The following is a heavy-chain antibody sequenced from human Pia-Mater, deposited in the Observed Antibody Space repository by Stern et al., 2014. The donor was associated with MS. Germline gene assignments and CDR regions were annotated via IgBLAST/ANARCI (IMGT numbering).Heavy chain of an antibody. D-gene: IGHD2-15*01. V-gene: IGHV3-48*02. J-gene: IGHJ4*02. CDR2: ISGNGTTT. Sequence: VQLVQSGGGLVQPGGSLRLSCTASGFTFSPFSMNWVRQAPGKGLEWVAYISGNGTTTYYSDSVKGRFTISRDNANNLLYLQMNGLRDEDTAVYYCATPTPAHYWGQGTLVTVSS. CDR1: GFTFSPFS. CDR3: ATPTPAHY.